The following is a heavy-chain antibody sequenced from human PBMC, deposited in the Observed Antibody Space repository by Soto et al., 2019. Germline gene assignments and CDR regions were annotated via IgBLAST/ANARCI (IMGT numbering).Heavy chain of an antibody. V-gene: IGHV1-2*04. CDR2: INPKNGAT. CDR3: ATNDGGGSGSQLNY. CDR1: EYTFTGHF. J-gene: IGHJ4*02. Sequence: ASVKVYCKTSEYTFTGHFVHWVRQAHGQGLEWMGWINPKNGATNYAQNFQDWVTMTRDTSISTAYMELRSLRSDDTAVYYCATNDGGGSGSQLNYWGQGTLVTVSS. D-gene: IGHD6-19*01.